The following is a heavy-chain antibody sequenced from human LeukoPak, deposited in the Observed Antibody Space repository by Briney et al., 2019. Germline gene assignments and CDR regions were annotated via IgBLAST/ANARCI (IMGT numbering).Heavy chain of an antibody. D-gene: IGHD6-19*01. J-gene: IGHJ4*02. CDR3: ARAEPFSGGWYYHY. CDR1: GYSFTTYY. V-gene: IGHV1-46*01. CDR2: INPSGGST. Sequence: ASVKVSCKASGYSFTTYYMHWVRQAPGQGLGWMGVINPSGGSTDYSQRFQGRVTMTRDTSTSTVHMELSSLRSDDTAVYYCARAEPFSGGWYYHYWGQGTLVTVSS.